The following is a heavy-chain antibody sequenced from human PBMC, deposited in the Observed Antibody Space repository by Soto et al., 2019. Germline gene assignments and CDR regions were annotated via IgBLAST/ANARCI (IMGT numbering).Heavy chain of an antibody. CDR3: AHRQIAAADQNWFDP. CDR1: GFSLSTSGVG. J-gene: IGHJ5*02. Sequence: QITLKESGPTLVKPTQTLTLTCTFSGFSLSTSGVGVGWIRQPPGKALEWLALIYWDDDKRYSPSLKSRLTIAKDTSKNQVVLTMTNMDPVDTATYYCAHRQIAAADQNWFDPWGQGTLVTVSS. D-gene: IGHD6-13*01. CDR2: IYWDDDK. V-gene: IGHV2-5*02.